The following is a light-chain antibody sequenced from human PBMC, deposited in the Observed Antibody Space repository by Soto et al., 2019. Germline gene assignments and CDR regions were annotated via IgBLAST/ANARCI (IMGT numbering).Light chain of an antibody. CDR2: DVS. CDR3: QQRPNWPLT. J-gene: IGKJ4*01. V-gene: IGKV3-11*01. CDR1: QSISSH. Sequence: EIVLTQSPATLSLSPGERATLSCRASQSISSHLAWYQQKPGQAPRLLMYDVSNRATDIPARFSGSGSGTDFTLTISGLEPEDFAVYYCQQRPNWPLTFGGGTKVEIK.